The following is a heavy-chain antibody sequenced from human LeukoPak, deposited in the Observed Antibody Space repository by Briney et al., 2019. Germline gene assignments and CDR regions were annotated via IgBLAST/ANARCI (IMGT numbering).Heavy chain of an antibody. CDR2: ISFDGSNK. D-gene: IGHD3-10*01. CDR3: ARWFGELFFDY. Sequence: GGSLRLSCAASGFSFSNYDMHWVRQAPGKGLEWVAVISFDGSNKYYEDSVKGRFTISRDNSRNTLYLQMNSLRAEGTVIYYCARWFGELFFDYCGQGTLVTVSS. J-gene: IGHJ4*02. CDR1: GFSFSNYD. V-gene: IGHV3-30*03.